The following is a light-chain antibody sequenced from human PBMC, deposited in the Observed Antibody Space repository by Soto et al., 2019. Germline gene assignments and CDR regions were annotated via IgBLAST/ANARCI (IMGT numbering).Light chain of an antibody. CDR1: SSNIPSNS. Sequence: QSVLTQPPSASGTPGQRVTVSCSGSSSNIPSNSVNWYQQLPGTAPRLLIYSDNQRPSGVPDRFSGSKSGTSASLAISGLQSEDEADYYCAAWDDSLNGVLFGGGTKLTVL. CDR2: SDN. V-gene: IGLV1-44*01. J-gene: IGLJ2*01. CDR3: AAWDDSLNGVL.